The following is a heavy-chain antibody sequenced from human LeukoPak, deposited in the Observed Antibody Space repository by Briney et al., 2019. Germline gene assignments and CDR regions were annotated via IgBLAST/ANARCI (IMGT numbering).Heavy chain of an antibody. Sequence: GGSLRLSCAASGLTFSNTWMNWVRQAPGKGLEWIGRIKSATDGGTTNYAAPVIGRFIVSRDDSQNTLYLQMNNLQIEDTAVYYCTTSGSPQHWGQGTLVTVSS. CDR1: GLTFSNTW. D-gene: IGHD1-26*01. CDR3: TTSGSPQH. J-gene: IGHJ1*01. V-gene: IGHV3-15*05. CDR2: IKSATDGGTT.